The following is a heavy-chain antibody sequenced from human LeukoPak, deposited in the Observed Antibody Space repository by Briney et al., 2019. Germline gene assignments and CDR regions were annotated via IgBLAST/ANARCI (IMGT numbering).Heavy chain of an antibody. J-gene: IGHJ4*02. D-gene: IGHD4-11*01. V-gene: IGHV1-69*04. CDR1: GYTFSSYA. CDR2: IIPIHGIA. CDR3: ARAWTTVTANYYFDY. Sequence: ASVKVSCKASGYTFSSYAISWVRQAPGQGLEWMGRIIPIHGIANYAQKFQGRVTITADKSTSTAYMELSSLRSEDTAVYYCARAWTTVTANYYFDYWGQGTLVTVSS.